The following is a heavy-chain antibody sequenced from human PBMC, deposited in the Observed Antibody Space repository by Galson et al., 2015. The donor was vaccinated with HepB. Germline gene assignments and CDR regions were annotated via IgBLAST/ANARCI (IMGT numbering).Heavy chain of an antibody. CDR3: ARIESRGAFDA. J-gene: IGHJ3*01. CDR2: IDWDGEK. CDR1: GFSLSTRGMS. V-gene: IGHV2-70*11. Sequence: PALVKPTQTLTLTCTFSGFSLSTRGMSVNWIRQPPGRALEWLARIDWDGEKYYSTSLKTRLAISKDTSKNQVVLTMTKVDPVDTATYFCARIESRGAFDAWGQGTMVTVSS.